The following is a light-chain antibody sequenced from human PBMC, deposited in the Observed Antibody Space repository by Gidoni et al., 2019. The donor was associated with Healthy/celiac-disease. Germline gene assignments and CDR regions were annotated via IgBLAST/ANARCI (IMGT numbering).Light chain of an antibody. J-gene: IGKJ1*01. CDR1: QGISSY. V-gene: IGKV1-8*01. Sequence: RMTQSPSSFSASTGDRVTITCRASQGISSYLAWYQQKPGKVPKLLIYAASTLQSGVPSRFSGSGSGTDFTLTISCLQSEDFATYYCQQYYSYPRTFXQXTKVEIK. CDR2: AAS. CDR3: QQYYSYPRT.